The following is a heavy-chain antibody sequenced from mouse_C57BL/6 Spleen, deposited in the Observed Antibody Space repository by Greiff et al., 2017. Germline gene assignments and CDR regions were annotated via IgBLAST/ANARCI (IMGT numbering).Heavy chain of an antibody. CDR3: AREEVTTDLAY. Sequence: EVKLQESGPGLVKPSQSLSLTCSVTGYSITSGYYWNWIRQFPGNKLEWMGYISYDGSNNYNPSLKNRISITRDTSKNQFFLKLNSVTTEDAATYYCAREEVTTDLAYWGQGTLVTVSA. CDR1: GYSITSGYY. CDR2: ISYDGSN. V-gene: IGHV3-6*01. D-gene: IGHD2-12*01. J-gene: IGHJ3*01.